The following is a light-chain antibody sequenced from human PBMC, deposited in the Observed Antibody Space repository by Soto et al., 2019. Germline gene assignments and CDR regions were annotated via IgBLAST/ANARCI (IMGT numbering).Light chain of an antibody. CDR3: QVWDSSSDQAV. CDR2: YDS. Sequence: SYELTQPPSVSVAPGKTARITCGGNNIGSKSVHWYQQKPGQAPVLVIYYDSDRPSGIPERFSGSNSGNTATLTISRVEAGDEADYYCQVWDSSSDQAVFGGGTKVTVL. V-gene: IGLV3-21*04. CDR1: NIGSKS. J-gene: IGLJ2*01.